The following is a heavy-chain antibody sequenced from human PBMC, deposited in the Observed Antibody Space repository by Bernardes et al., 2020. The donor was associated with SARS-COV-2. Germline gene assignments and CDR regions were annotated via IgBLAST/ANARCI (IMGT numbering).Heavy chain of an antibody. D-gene: IGHD3-22*01. CDR3: AKGLGKYYDSSGYMGDAFDI. V-gene: IGHV3-23*01. CDR1: GFTFSSYA. J-gene: IGHJ3*02. Sequence: GGSLRLSCAASGFTFSSYAMSWVRQAPGKGLEWVSAISGSGGSTYYADSVKGRFTISRDNSKNTLYLQMNSLRAEDTAVYYCAKGLGKYYDSSGYMGDAFDIWGQGTMVTVSS. CDR2: ISGSGGST.